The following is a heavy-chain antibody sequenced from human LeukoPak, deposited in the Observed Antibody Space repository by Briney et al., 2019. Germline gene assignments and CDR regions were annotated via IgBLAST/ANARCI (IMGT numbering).Heavy chain of an antibody. D-gene: IGHD6-19*01. Sequence: SLRLSCAASGFTFDDYAMHWVRQAPGKGLEWVSGISWNSGSIGYADSVKGRFTISRDNAKNSLYLQMNSLRAEDTALYYCAKDMGSSGWFFDYWGQGTLVTVSS. V-gene: IGHV3-9*01. CDR2: ISWNSGSI. J-gene: IGHJ4*02. CDR1: GFTFDDYA. CDR3: AKDMGSSGWFFDY.